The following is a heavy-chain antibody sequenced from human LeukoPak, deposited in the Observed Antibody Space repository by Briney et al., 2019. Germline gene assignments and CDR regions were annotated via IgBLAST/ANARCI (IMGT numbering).Heavy chain of an antibody. CDR2: IYNSGST. CDR3: ARDKGPYWYFDL. CDR1: DGSITSYY. J-gene: IGHJ2*01. Sequence: SETLSLTCAVSDGSITSYYWNWIRQPPGKGLEWIGNIYNSGSTDCNPSLKSRVTISVNLSKNQISLKLTSVTAADTALYYCARDKGPYWYFDLWGRGTLVTVSS. V-gene: IGHV4-59*01.